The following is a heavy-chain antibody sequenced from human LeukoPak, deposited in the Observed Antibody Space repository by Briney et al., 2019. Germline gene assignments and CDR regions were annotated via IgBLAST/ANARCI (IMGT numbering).Heavy chain of an antibody. Sequence: SETLSLTCTVSGGSISSGSYYWSWIRQPAGKGLEWIGRIYTSGSTNYNPSLKSRVTISVDTSKNQFSLKLSSVTAADTAVYYCARAPRYFDWSLGGRFDPWGQGTLVTVSS. CDR2: IYTSGST. D-gene: IGHD3-9*01. V-gene: IGHV4-61*02. CDR3: ARAPRYFDWSLGGRFDP. J-gene: IGHJ5*02. CDR1: GGSISSGSYY.